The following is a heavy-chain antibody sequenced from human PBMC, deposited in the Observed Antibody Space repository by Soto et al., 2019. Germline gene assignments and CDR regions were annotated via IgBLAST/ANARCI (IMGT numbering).Heavy chain of an antibody. J-gene: IGHJ6*02. CDR1: GGTFSSYA. CDR3: ARDSEGAGWSGYHYYYYFYGMDV. Sequence: QVQLVQSGAEVKKPGSSVKVSCKASGGTFSSYAISWVRQAPGQGLEWMGGIIPISRTANYGQKFQGRVTITADKTTITAHMELSSLKSEDTAVYYCARDSEGAGWSGYHYYYYFYGMDVWGQGTTVTVSS. D-gene: IGHD3-3*01. V-gene: IGHV1-69*06. CDR2: IIPISRTA.